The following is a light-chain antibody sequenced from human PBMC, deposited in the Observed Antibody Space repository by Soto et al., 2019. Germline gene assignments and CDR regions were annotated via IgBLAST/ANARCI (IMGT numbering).Light chain of an antibody. CDR1: QSISSG. V-gene: IGKV1-5*03. CDR3: QQYNIFPT. J-gene: IGKJ1*01. CDR2: KAS. Sequence: DIQMTQSPSTLSASVGDRVTITCRASQSISSGLAWYQQKPGKAPKRLIYKASSLESGGPSRFSGRGSGTEFSLTISSLQPDDFATYDCQQYNIFPTFGQGTKVEIK.